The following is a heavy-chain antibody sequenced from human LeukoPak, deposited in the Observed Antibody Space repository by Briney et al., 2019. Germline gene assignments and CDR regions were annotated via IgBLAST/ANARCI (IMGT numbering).Heavy chain of an antibody. CDR1: GGTFSSYA. D-gene: IGHD1-26*01. Sequence: SVKVSCKASGGTFSSYAISWVRQAPGQGLEWMGRIIPILGIANYAQKFQGRVTITADKSTSTAYMELSSLRSEDTAVYYCARGSGSRGYYFDYCGQGTLVTVSS. J-gene: IGHJ4*02. CDR2: IIPILGIA. V-gene: IGHV1-69*04. CDR3: ARGSGSRGYYFDY.